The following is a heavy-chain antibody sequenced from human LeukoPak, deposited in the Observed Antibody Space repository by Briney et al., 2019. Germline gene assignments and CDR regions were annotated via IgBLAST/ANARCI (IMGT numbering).Heavy chain of an antibody. D-gene: IGHD3-22*01. CDR1: GFTFSSYS. CDR2: ISSSSSYI. J-gene: IGHJ4*02. CDR3: ARAPWGPCYDSSGYYAH. V-gene: IGHV3-21*01. Sequence: GGSLRLSCAASGFTFSSYSMNWVRQAPGKGLEWVSSISSSSSYIYYADSVKGRFTISRDNAKNSLYLQMNSLRAEDTAVYYCARAPWGPCYDSSGYYAHWGQGTLVTVSS.